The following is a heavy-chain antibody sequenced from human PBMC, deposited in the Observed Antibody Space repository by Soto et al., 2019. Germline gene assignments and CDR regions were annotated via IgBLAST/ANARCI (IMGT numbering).Heavy chain of an antibody. Sequence: QVQLQESGPGLVRPSWTLSLTCAVSGDSINSNYCWTWVRQHPGKWLEWIAEIHYSGGTSYNTSLKSRVTISMDKSKNQFSLNLTSVTAADTAMYYCARDTGWGLGYWGQGTLVTVSS. CDR1: GDSINSNYC. J-gene: IGHJ4*02. CDR3: ARDTGWGLGY. CDR2: IHYSGGT. D-gene: IGHD6-19*01. V-gene: IGHV4-4*02.